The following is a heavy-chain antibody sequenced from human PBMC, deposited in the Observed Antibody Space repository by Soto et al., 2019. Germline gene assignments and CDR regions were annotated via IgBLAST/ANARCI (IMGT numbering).Heavy chain of an antibody. V-gene: IGHV6-1*01. Sequence: SQTRSLTCAISGDSVSSNSAAWNWIRQSPSRGLEWLGRTYYRTKWYNDYAVSVKSRITINPDTSKNQFSLQLNSVTPEDTAVYYCAKTSIAARPRWFDPWGQGTLVTVSS. J-gene: IGHJ5*02. CDR1: GDSVSSNSAA. D-gene: IGHD6-6*01. CDR3: AKTSIAARPRWFDP. CDR2: TYYRTKWYN.